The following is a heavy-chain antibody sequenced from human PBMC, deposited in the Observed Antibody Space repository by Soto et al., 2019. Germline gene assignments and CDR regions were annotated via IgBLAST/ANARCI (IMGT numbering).Heavy chain of an antibody. CDR2: ISSSGSTI. CDR1: GFTFSSYE. D-gene: IGHD3-10*01. V-gene: IGHV3-48*03. J-gene: IGHJ4*02. Sequence: EVQLVESGGGLVQPGGSLRLSCAASGFTFSSYEMNWVRQAPGKGLEWVSYISSSGSTIYYADSVKGRFTISRDNAKNSLYLQMNSLRAQDTAVYYCARVSMADFDYWGQGTLVTVSS. CDR3: ARVSMADFDY.